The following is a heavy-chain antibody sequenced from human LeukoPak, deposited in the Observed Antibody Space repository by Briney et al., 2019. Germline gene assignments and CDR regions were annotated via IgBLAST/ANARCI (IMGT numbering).Heavy chain of an antibody. CDR3: AREPHPGGLDY. D-gene: IGHD3-10*01. Sequence: GGSLRLSCAASGFTFSSFGMHWVRQAPGKGLDWVAVIWYDGSNKYYADSVKGRFTISRDISKNTLYLQMTSLRAEDTAVYYCAREPHPGGLDYWGQGTLVTVSS. CDR2: IWYDGSNK. CDR1: GFTFSSFG. J-gene: IGHJ4*02. V-gene: IGHV3-33*08.